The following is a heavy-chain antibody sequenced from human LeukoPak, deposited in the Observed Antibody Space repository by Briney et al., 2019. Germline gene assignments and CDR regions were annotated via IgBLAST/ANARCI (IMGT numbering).Heavy chain of an antibody. CDR2: IYTSGST. V-gene: IGHV4-4*07. CDR1: GGSFSGYY. J-gene: IGHJ3*02. Sequence: SETLSLTCAVYGGSFSGYYWSWIRQPAGKGLEWIGRIYTSGSTNYNPSLKSRVTMSVDTSKNQFSLKLSSVTAADTAVYYCARDGYNWNTDAFDIWGQGTMVTVSS. D-gene: IGHD1-20*01. CDR3: ARDGYNWNTDAFDI.